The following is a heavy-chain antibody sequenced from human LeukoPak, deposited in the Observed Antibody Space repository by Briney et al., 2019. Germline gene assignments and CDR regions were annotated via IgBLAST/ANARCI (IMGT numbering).Heavy chain of an antibody. Sequence: GGSLRLSCAASGFTVSSNYMSWVRQAPGKGLEWVSVFYSGGSTYYADSVKGRFTISRDNSKNTLYLQMNSLRAEDTAVYYCARTWGYSSSWFEIYFDYWGQGTLVTVSS. D-gene: IGHD6-13*01. V-gene: IGHV3-53*01. J-gene: IGHJ4*02. CDR3: ARTWGYSSSWFEIYFDY. CDR1: GFTVSSNY. CDR2: FYSGGST.